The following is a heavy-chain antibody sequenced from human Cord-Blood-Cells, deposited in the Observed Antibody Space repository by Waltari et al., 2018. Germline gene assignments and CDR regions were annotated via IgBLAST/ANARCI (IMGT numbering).Heavy chain of an antibody. D-gene: IGHD2-21*01. Sequence: QVQLVQSGAEVKKPGSSVKVSCKASEGTFSSYAISWVRQAPGQGLEWMGGIIPIFGTANYAQKFQGRVTITADKSTSTAYMELSSLRSEDTAVYYCERKVGGDRNYWYFDLWGRGTLVTVSS. J-gene: IGHJ2*01. CDR1: EGTFSSYA. CDR3: ERKVGGDRNYWYFDL. V-gene: IGHV1-69*06. CDR2: IIPIFGTA.